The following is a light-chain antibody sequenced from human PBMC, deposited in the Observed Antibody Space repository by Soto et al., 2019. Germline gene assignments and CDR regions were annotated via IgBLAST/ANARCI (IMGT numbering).Light chain of an antibody. CDR3: SCLSTTSTPIV. CDR1: ISDIGLYNY. V-gene: IGLV2-14*01. Sequence: QCLLSQPASMSGSPGQSITIPCTGAISDIGLYNYVSWYQHHPGKAPKLLISEVNIRPSGLSDRFSASKTGNTASLTISGLQPDDEAFYYCSCLSTTSTPIVFGTGTKVTVL. J-gene: IGLJ1*01. CDR2: EVN.